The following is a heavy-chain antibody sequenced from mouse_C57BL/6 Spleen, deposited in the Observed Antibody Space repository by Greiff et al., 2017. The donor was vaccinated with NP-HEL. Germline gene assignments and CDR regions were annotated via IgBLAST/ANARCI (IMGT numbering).Heavy chain of an antibody. V-gene: IGHV14-1*01. D-gene: IGHD1-1*01. Sequence: VHVKQSGAELVRPGASVKLSCTASGFNIKDYYMHWVKQRPEQGLEWIGRIDPEDGDTEYAPKFQGKATMTADTSSNTAYLQLSSLTSEDTAVYFCTPNCGNSLFGYGGQGTPVTVSA. CDR1: GFNIKDYY. CDR2: IDPEDGDT. J-gene: IGHJ3*02. CDR3: TPNCGNSLFGY.